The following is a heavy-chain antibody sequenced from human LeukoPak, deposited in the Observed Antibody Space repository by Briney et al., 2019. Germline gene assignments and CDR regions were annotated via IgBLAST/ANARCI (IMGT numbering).Heavy chain of an antibody. CDR1: GYTFTGYY. J-gene: IGHJ6*03. D-gene: IGHD5-12*01. V-gene: IGHV1-2*02. CDR3: ASRGYSGYDYPGGYYYYMDV. CDR2: SNPNSGGT. Sequence: ASVKVSCKASGYTFTGYYMHWVRQAPGQGLEWMGWSNPNSGGTNYAKKLQGRVTMTRDTSISTAYMELSRLRSDDTAVYYCASRGYSGYDYPGGYYYYMDVWGKGTTVTISS.